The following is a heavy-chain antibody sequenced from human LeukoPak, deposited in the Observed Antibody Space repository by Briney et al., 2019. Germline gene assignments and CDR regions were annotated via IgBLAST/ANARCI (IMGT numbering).Heavy chain of an antibody. CDR3: ARGSGDYGDYVGEDWSDP. J-gene: IGHJ5*02. CDR2: ISAYNGNT. Sequence: GASVKVSCKASGYTFTSYGISWVRQAPGQGLEWMGWISAYNGNTNYAQKLQGRVTMTTDTSTSTAYMELRSLRSDDTAVYYCARGSGDYGDYVGEDWSDPWGQGTLVTVSS. V-gene: IGHV1-18*01. CDR1: GYTFTSYG. D-gene: IGHD4-17*01.